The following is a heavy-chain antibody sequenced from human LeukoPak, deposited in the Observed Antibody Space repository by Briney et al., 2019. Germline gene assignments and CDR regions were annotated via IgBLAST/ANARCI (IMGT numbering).Heavy chain of an antibody. CDR1: GYRFISYD. D-gene: IGHD6-6*01. CDR3: ARGAARPQRYDY. CDR2: INPNSGGT. J-gene: IGHJ4*02. Sequence: ASVKVSCKASGYRFISYDINWVRQAPGQGLEWMGWINPNSGGTNYAQKFQGRVTMTRDTSISTAYMELSRLRSDDTAVYYCARGAARPQRYDYWGQGTLVTVSS. V-gene: IGHV1-2*02.